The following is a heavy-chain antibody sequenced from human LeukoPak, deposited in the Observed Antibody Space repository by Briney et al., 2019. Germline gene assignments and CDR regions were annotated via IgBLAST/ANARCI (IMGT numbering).Heavy chain of an antibody. CDR1: GFTFRNFW. V-gene: IGHV3-7*01. J-gene: IGHJ6*02. CDR3: ARDYGRSRDYGMDV. D-gene: IGHD3-10*01. CDR2: IKQDGSEK. Sequence: GGSLRLSCAASGFTFRNFWMTWVRQAPGKGLEWVANIKQDGSEKHYVDSVKGRFTISRDNAKNTLYLQMNSLRAEDTAMYYCARDYGRSRDYGMDVWGQGTTVTVSS.